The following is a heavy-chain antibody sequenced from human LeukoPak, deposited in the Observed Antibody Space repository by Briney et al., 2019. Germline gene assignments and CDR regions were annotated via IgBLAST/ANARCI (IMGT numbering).Heavy chain of an antibody. CDR2: IRNKANGGTA. CDR3: SRAYSTGWLGINDY. J-gene: IGHJ4*02. D-gene: IGHD6-19*01. V-gene: IGHV3-49*04. Sequence: PGGSLRLSCTASGFTFSDYAMTCVRQAPGKGLEWVGFIRNKANGGTADYAASVKGRFTISRDDSKTIAYLQMNSLKTEDTAVYFCSRAYSTGWLGINDYWGQGALVTVSS. CDR1: GFTFSDYA.